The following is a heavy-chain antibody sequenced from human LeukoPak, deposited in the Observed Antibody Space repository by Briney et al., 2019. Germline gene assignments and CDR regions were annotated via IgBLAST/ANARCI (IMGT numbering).Heavy chain of an antibody. CDR3: ARGNPNYFDY. CDR2: MNPNSGNT. J-gene: IGHJ4*02. CDR1: GYTFTGYY. V-gene: IGHV1-8*02. Sequence: ASVKVSCKASGYTFTGYYMHWVRQAPGQGLEWMGWMNPNSGNTGYAQKFQGRVTMTRNTSISAAYMELSSLRSEDTAVYYCARGNPNYFDYWGQGTLVTVSS.